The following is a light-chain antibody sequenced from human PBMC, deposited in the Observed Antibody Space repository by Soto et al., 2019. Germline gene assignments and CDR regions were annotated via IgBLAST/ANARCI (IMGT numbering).Light chain of an antibody. CDR1: QNIRSR. CDR3: QQYHSYWT. J-gene: IGKJ1*01. Sequence: DIQMTQSPSTLSASVGDRVTITCRASQNIRSRLAWFQQQPGKAPKLLIYDASSFESGVPQRFSGSGSGTEFTLTISSLQTDDFSTDYCQQYHSYWTVGQGTKVDIK. V-gene: IGKV1-5*01. CDR2: DAS.